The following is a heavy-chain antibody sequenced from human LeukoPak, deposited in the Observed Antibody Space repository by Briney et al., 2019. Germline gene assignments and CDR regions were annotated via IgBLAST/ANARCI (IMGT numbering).Heavy chain of an antibody. CDR1: GFTVSSNY. CDR3: ARVQDSSGYYFYYYYGMDV. Sequence: GGSLRLSCAASGFTVSSNYMSWVRQAPGKGLEWVSAISGSGGSTYYADSVKGRFTISRDNSKNTLYLQMNSLRAEDTAVYYCARVQDSSGYYFYYYYGMDVWGQGTTVTVSS. J-gene: IGHJ6*02. D-gene: IGHD3-22*01. V-gene: IGHV3-23*01. CDR2: ISGSGGST.